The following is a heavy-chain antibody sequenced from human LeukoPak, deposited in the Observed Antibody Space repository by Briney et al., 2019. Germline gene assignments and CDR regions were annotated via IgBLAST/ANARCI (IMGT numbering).Heavy chain of an antibody. Sequence: ASVKVSCKASGYTFTSYDINWVRQATGQGLEWMGWMNPNSGNTGYAQKFQGRVTMTRNTSISTAYMELSSLRSEDTAVYYCARGNNPPYYYGSGSYRGYYYMDVWGKGTTVTISS. D-gene: IGHD3-10*01. J-gene: IGHJ6*03. CDR3: ARGNNPPYYYGSGSYRGYYYMDV. CDR1: GYTFTSYD. CDR2: MNPNSGNT. V-gene: IGHV1-8*01.